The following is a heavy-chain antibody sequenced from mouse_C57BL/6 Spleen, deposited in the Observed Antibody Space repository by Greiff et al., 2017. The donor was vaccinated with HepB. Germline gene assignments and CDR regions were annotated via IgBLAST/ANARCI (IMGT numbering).Heavy chain of an antibody. CDR1: GYTFTSYW. Sequence: QVQLQQPGAELVKPGASVKLSCKASGYTFTSYWMHWVKQRPGQGLEWIGMIHPTSGSTNYNEKFKSKATLTVDKSSSTAYMQLSSLTSEDSAVYYCARHDGYYGYFDVWGTGTTVTVSS. CDR3: ARHDGYYGYFDV. J-gene: IGHJ1*03. CDR2: IHPTSGST. V-gene: IGHV1-64*01. D-gene: IGHD2-3*01.